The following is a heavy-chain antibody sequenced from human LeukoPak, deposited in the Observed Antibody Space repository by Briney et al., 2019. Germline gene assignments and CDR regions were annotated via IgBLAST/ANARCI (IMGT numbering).Heavy chain of an antibody. V-gene: IGHV3-23*01. D-gene: IGHD2-15*01. Sequence: GGSLSLSCAATGFTFSSYAMSWVRQAPGKGVEWVSAISGSGGSTYYADSVKGRFTISRDNSKNTLYLQMNSLRAEDTAVYYCAKDRTDCSGGSCYSADAFDIWGQGTMVTVSS. CDR1: GFTFSSYA. J-gene: IGHJ3*02. CDR3: AKDRTDCSGGSCYSADAFDI. CDR2: ISGSGGST.